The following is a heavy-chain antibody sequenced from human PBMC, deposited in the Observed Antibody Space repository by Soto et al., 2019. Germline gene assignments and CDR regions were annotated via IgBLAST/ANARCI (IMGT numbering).Heavy chain of an antibody. J-gene: IGHJ5*02. D-gene: IGHD2-15*01. V-gene: IGHV5-51*01. CDR2: IYPGDFRT. CDR1: GDSFSTDW. CDR3: AKRWFSSQESSP. Sequence: GESLKISCKGSGDSFSTDWIGWVRQMPGKGLEWMGVIYPGDFRTRYSPPFQGQVTISADKSIGTAYLQWSSLKASDTAMYYCAKRWFSSQESSPWGQATLVTVSS.